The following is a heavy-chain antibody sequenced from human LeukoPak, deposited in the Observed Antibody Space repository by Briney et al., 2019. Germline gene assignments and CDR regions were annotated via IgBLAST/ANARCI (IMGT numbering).Heavy chain of an antibody. CDR2: IKSDGSST. D-gene: IGHD2-21*02. V-gene: IGHV3-74*01. J-gene: IGHJ6*02. CDR3: SRDSLSSCGGDCYSGLDV. Sequence: GGSLRLSCAASGFTSSAYDMHWVRQAPGEALMWVSRIKSDGSSTTYADSVKGRFTISRDNAKNTLYLQMNSLRAEDTAVYYCSRDSLSSCGGDCYSGLDVWGQGTTVTVSS. CDR1: GFTSSAYD.